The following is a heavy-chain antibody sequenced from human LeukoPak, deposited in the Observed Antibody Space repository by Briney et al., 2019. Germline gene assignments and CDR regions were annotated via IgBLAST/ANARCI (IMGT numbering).Heavy chain of an antibody. D-gene: IGHD6-6*01. J-gene: IGHJ6*03. Sequence: SETLSLTCTVSGGSISNKYWSWIRQPPGKGLEWIGYIYYSGSTNYNPSLKSRVTISVDTSKNQFSLRLSSVTAADTAVYYCARDWGVSARPGYMDVWSKGTTVTVSS. CDR2: IYYSGST. CDR1: GGSISNKY. CDR3: ARDWGVSARPGYMDV. V-gene: IGHV4-59*01.